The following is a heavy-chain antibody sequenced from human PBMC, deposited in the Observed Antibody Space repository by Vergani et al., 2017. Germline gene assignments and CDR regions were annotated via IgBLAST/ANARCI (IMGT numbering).Heavy chain of an antibody. CDR2: IRSKAYGGTT. J-gene: IGHJ5*02. Sequence: EVQLVESGGGLVQPGRSLRLSCTASGFTFGDYAMRWFRQAPGKGLEWVGFIRSKAYGGTTEYAASVKGRFTISRDASKSIAYLQMNSLKTEDTAVYYCSRGYCSGGSCYSQNWFDPWGQGTLVTVSS. CDR1: GFTFGDYA. D-gene: IGHD2-15*01. V-gene: IGHV3-49*03. CDR3: SRGYCSGGSCYSQNWFDP.